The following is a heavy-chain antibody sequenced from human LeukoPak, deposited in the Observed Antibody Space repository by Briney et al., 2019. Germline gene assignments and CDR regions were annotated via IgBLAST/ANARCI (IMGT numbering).Heavy chain of an antibody. CDR2: INSGGSST. Sequence: PGGSLRLSCAASGFTFSSYWMHWVRQAPGKGLVWVSRINSGGSSTSYADSVKGRFTISRDNAKNTLYLQMNSLRAEDTAVYYCARGFPTTVTVDYWGQGALVTVSS. J-gene: IGHJ4*02. V-gene: IGHV3-74*01. CDR3: ARGFPTTVTVDY. D-gene: IGHD4-17*01. CDR1: GFTFSSYW.